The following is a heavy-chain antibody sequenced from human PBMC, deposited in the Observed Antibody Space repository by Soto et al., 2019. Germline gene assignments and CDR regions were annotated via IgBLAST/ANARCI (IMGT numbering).Heavy chain of an antibody. CDR1: GFIFEDFA. CDR2: ISWNSATL. J-gene: IGHJ4*02. V-gene: IGHV3-9*01. Sequence: EVQLVESGGGLVQPGGSVRLSCVGSGFIFEDFAMNWVRQVPGKGLEWVSGISWNSATLAYADSVKGRFIVSRDNAKNIIYLQMNSLRAEDAALYYCAKDVGSYYYDTSAYLYDYWGQGTLVTVSS. D-gene: IGHD3-22*01. CDR3: AKDVGSYYYDTSAYLYDY.